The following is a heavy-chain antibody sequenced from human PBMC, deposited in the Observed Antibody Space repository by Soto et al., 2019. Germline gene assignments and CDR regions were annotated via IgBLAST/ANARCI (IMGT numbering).Heavy chain of an antibody. CDR2: FDPEDGET. D-gene: IGHD6-13*01. CDR3: ATAVAAAGTWWFDP. CDR1: GYTLTELS. Sequence: ASVKVSCKXSGYTLTELSMHWVRQAPGKGLEWMGGFDPEDGETIYAQKFQGRVTMTEDTSTDTAYMELSSLRSEDTAVYYCATAVAAAGTWWFDPWGQGTLVTVSS. J-gene: IGHJ5*02. V-gene: IGHV1-24*01.